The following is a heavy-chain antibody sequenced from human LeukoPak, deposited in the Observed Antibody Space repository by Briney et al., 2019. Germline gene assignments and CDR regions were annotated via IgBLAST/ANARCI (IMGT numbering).Heavy chain of an antibody. J-gene: IGHJ4*02. CDR3: ARDRGDYNFDY. Sequence: PSQTLSLTCTVYGGSISSGDYYWSWIRQPPGKGLEWIGYIYYSGSTYYNPSLKSRVTISVDTSKNQFSLKLSSVTAADTAVYYCARDRGDYNFDYWGQGTLVTVSS. CDR1: GGSISSGDYY. CDR2: IYYSGST. V-gene: IGHV4-30-4*08. D-gene: IGHD4-11*01.